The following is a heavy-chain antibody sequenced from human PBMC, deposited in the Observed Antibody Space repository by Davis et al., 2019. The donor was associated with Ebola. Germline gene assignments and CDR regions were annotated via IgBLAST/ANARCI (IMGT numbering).Heavy chain of an antibody. CDR3: TKRVGSRSGFEN. CDR2: INAGNGNT. D-gene: IGHD1-26*01. CDR1: GYTFTSYA. V-gene: IGHV1-3*01. J-gene: IGHJ4*02. Sequence: ASVKVSCKASGYTFTSYAMHWVRQAPGQRLEWMGWINAGNGNTKYSQKFQGRVTITRDTSASTAYMELSSLRSDDTAVYYCTKRVGSRSGFENWGQGSLVTVSS.